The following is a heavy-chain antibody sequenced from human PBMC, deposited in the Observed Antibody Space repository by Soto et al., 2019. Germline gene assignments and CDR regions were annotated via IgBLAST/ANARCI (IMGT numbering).Heavy chain of an antibody. CDR3: ARSFTKSRRGGVAFDY. J-gene: IGHJ4*02. D-gene: IGHD3-3*01. CDR2: IVPIDGST. CDR1: GGTISSFG. V-gene: IGHV1-69*01. Sequence: QVQLVQSGAEVKKHGSSVQVSCTPSGGTISSFGMNWVRQAPGQGLEWMGGIVPIDGSTKYAEKFEGRVTSTADASTSTVYMDLSSLRSEDTAVYYGARSFTKSRRGGVAFDYWGQGTLLTFSP.